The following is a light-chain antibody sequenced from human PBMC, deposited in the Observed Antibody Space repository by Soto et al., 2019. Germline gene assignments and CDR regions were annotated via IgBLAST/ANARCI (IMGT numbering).Light chain of an antibody. CDR2: AVS. CDR1: TSDVGGYNY. CDR3: SSYTSSTTLI. V-gene: IGLV2-14*03. J-gene: IGLJ2*01. Sequence: QSALTQPASVSGSPGQSITISCTGTTSDVGGYNYVSWYQHHPGKTPELIIYAVSDRPSGVSNRFSGSKSGNTASLTISGLQPEDEADYYCSSYTSSTTLIFGGGTKVTVL.